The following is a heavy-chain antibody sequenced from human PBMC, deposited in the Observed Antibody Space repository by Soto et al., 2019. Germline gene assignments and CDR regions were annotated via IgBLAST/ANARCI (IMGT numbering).Heavy chain of an antibody. Sequence: GGSLRLSCAASGFTFSSYAMSWVRQAPGKGLEWVSAISGSGGSTYYADSVKGRFTISRDNSKNTLYLQMNSLRAEDTAVYYCAKELAGHPIFGVVKDNAFDIWGQGTRVTVSS. CDR2: ISGSGGST. V-gene: IGHV3-23*01. J-gene: IGHJ3*02. CDR1: GFTFSSYA. CDR3: AKELAGHPIFGVVKDNAFDI. D-gene: IGHD3-3*01.